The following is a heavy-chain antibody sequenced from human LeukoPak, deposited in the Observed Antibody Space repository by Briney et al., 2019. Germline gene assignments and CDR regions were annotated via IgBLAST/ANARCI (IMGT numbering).Heavy chain of an antibody. Sequence: PGRSLRLSCAASGFTFSSFWMHWVRQPPGKGVVWVSRIKSDGSTNYADSVKGRFTISRDNAKNTVSLQMNSLRVEDTGVYYCARAPSEIGGYYPEYFRHWGQGTLVTVSS. CDR1: GFTFSSFW. V-gene: IGHV3-74*01. CDR3: ARAPSEIGGYYPEYFRH. D-gene: IGHD3-22*01. J-gene: IGHJ1*01. CDR2: IKSDGST.